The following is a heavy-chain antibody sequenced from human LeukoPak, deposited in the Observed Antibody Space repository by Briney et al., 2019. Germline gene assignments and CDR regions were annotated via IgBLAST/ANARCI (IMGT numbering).Heavy chain of an antibody. CDR1: GFTFSAFS. Sequence: GGSLRLSCAASGFTFSAFSMNWVRQAPGKGLEWVSSISGSSSYIYYADSVKGRFTISRDNSKNTLYLQMNSLRAEDTAVYYCAVLRLFGYWGQGTLVTVSS. V-gene: IGHV3-21*01. D-gene: IGHD3-3*01. CDR3: AVLRLFGY. J-gene: IGHJ4*02. CDR2: ISGSSSYI.